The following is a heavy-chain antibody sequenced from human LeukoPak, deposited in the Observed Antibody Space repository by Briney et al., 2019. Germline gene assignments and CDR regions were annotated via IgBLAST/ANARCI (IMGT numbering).Heavy chain of an antibody. CDR1: GGSFSSYY. V-gene: IGHV4-59*01. CDR3: ARVQNYDFWSGYPWYFDL. CDR2: IYYSGST. Sequence: SETLSLTCAVYGGSFSSYYWSWIRQPPGKGLEWIGDIYYSGSTNYNPSLKSRVTISVDTSKNQFSLKLSSVTAADTAVYYCARVQNYDFWSGYPWYFDLWGRGTLVTVSS. J-gene: IGHJ2*01. D-gene: IGHD3-3*01.